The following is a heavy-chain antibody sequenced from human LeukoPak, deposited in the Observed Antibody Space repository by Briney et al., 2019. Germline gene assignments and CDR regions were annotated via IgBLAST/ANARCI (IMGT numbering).Heavy chain of an antibody. Sequence: ASVKVSCKASGYTFTGYYMHWVRQAPGQGPEWMGWIDPNSGGTNYAQNFQGRVTMTRDTSISTAYMEVSRLTSDDTAVYYCARDPGDYYGSGSYLNPWGQGTLVTVSS. D-gene: IGHD3-10*01. V-gene: IGHV1-2*02. CDR1: GYTFTGYY. CDR3: ARDPGDYYGSGSYLNP. J-gene: IGHJ5*02. CDR2: IDPNSGGT.